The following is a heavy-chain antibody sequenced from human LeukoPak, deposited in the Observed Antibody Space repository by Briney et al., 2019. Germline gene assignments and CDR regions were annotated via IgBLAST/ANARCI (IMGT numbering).Heavy chain of an antibody. J-gene: IGHJ4*02. Sequence: GGSLRLSCAASGFTFSSYAMSWVRQAPGKGLEWVSPISGSGGSTYYADSVKGRFTISRDNSKNTLYLQMNSLRAEDTAVYYCAKDRDYYDFWSGLDYWGQGTLVTVSS. D-gene: IGHD3-3*01. CDR1: GFTFSSYA. CDR2: ISGSGGST. V-gene: IGHV3-23*01. CDR3: AKDRDYYDFWSGLDY.